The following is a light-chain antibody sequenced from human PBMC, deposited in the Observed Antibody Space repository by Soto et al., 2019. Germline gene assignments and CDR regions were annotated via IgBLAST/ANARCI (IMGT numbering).Light chain of an antibody. CDR2: EVS. V-gene: IGLV2-8*01. CDR3: SSYAGSNNYV. Sequence: QSALTQPPSASGFPGQSVTISCTRTSSDVGGYNYVSWYQQHPGKAPKLMIYEVSKRPSGVPDRFSGSKSGNTASLTVSGLQAEDEADYYCSSYAGSNNYVFGTGTKVTVL. CDR1: SSDVGGYNY. J-gene: IGLJ1*01.